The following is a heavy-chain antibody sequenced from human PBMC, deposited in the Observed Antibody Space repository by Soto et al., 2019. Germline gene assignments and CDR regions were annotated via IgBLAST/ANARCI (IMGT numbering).Heavy chain of an antibody. Sequence: PGGSLRLSCAASGFTFSSYGMHWVRQAPGKGLEWVAVISYDGSNKYYADSVKGRFTISRDNSKNTLYLQMNSLRTEDTAVYYSAKEHHVWGSYHIDYWGQGTLVTVSS. CDR2: ISYDGSNK. D-gene: IGHD3-16*01. CDR1: GFTFSSYG. V-gene: IGHV3-30*18. J-gene: IGHJ4*02. CDR3: AKEHHVWGSYHIDY.